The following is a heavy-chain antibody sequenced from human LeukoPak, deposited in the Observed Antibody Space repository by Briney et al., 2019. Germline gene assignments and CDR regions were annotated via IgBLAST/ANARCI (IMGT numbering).Heavy chain of an antibody. J-gene: IGHJ5*02. Sequence: PSETLSLTCTVSGGSISSYYWSWIRQPAGKGLEWIGRIYTSGSTNYNPSLKRRVTMSVDTSKNQFSLKLSSVTAADTAVYYCACAGYSSSWYFGFDPWGQGTLVTVSS. CDR1: GGSISSYY. V-gene: IGHV4-4*07. CDR2: IYTSGST. D-gene: IGHD6-13*01. CDR3: ACAGYSSSWYFGFDP.